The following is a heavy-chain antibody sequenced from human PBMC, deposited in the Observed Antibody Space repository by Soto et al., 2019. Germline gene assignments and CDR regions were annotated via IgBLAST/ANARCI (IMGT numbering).Heavy chain of an antibody. CDR2: IWYDGSNK. V-gene: IGHV3-33*01. Sequence: QVQLVESGGGVVQPGRSLRLSCAASGFSFSTYGMHWVRQAPGKGLEWVTDIWYDGSNKYYADSVKVRFTISRDNSKKNRYLQMYSLRVEETAVYYCCGGPANTVTTHAFDIWGQGTMVTVSS. J-gene: IGHJ3*02. D-gene: IGHD4-17*01. CDR1: GFSFSTYG. CDR3: CGGPANTVTTHAFDI.